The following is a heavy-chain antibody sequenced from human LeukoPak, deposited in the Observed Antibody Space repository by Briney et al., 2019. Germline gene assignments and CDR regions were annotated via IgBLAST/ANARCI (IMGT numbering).Heavy chain of an antibody. V-gene: IGHV1-69*04. Sequence: SVKVSCKASGGTFSSYAISWVRQAPGQGLEWMGRIIPILGIANYAQKFQGRVTITADKSTSTAYMELSSLRSEDTAVYYCARESTVAGTARYLDSWGQGTLVTVSS. CDR3: ARESTVAGTARYLDS. CDR1: GGTFSSYA. CDR2: IIPILGIA. D-gene: IGHD6-13*01. J-gene: IGHJ4*02.